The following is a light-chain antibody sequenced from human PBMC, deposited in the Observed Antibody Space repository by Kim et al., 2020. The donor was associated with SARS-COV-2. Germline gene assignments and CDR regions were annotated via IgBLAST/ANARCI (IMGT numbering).Light chain of an antibody. V-gene: IGKV1-5*03. CDR3: KQYETYWT. CDR2: QAS. CDR1: QSVDNW. Sequence: DIQMTQSPSTLSAFVGNRVTITCRASQSVDNWVAWYQQKPGKAPKLLIYQASKLASGVPSRFSGSGSGTDFTLTISNLQPDDTEIYYSKQYETYWTFGPGTKVDIK. J-gene: IGKJ1*01.